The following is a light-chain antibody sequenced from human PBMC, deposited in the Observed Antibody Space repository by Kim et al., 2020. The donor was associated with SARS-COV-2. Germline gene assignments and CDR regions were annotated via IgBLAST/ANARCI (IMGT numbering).Light chain of an antibody. CDR1: NIGSKG. V-gene: IGLV3-21*04. CDR2: YDS. CDR3: QVWDSSSDHRDVV. Sequence: SYELTQPPSVSVAPGKTARITCGGNNIGSKGVHWYQQKPGQAPVLVIYYDSDRPSGIPERFSGSNSGNTATLTISRVEAGDEADYYCQVWDSSSDHRDVVFGGGTQLTVL. J-gene: IGLJ2*01.